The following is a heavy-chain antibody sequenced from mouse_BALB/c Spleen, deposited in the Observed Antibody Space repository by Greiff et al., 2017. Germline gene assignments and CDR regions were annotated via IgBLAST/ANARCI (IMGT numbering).Heavy chain of an antibody. Sequence: VMLVESGPELVKPGASVKMSCKASGYTFTSYYIHWVKQRPGQGLEWIGWIYPGDGSTKYNEKFKGKTTLTADKSSSTAYMLLSSLTSEDSAIYFCARGDGYYRDFDYWGQGTTLTVSS. D-gene: IGHD2-3*01. CDR2: IYPGDGST. V-gene: IGHV1S56*01. CDR3: ARGDGYYRDFDY. J-gene: IGHJ2*01. CDR1: GYTFTSYY.